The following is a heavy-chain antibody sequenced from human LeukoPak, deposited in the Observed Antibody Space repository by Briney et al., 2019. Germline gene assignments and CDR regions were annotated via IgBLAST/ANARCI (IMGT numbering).Heavy chain of an antibody. CDR2: ISGSGGST. V-gene: IGHV3-23*01. CDR3: GKQAFDTVMRDY. J-gene: IGHJ4*02. CDR1: GFTFSSYA. D-gene: IGHD5-18*01. Sequence: SGGSLRLSCAASGFTFSSYAMSWVRQAPGKGLEWVSAISGSGGSTYYADSVKGRFTISRDNSKNTLYLQMDSLRAEDTAVYYCGKQAFDTVMRDYWGQGTLVTVSS.